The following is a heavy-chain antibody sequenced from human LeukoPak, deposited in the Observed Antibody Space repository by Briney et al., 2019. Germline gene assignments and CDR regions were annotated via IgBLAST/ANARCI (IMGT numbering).Heavy chain of an antibody. Sequence: GGSLRLSCAASGLTFSSHWMHWVRHAPGKGLVWVSRITNEGSSTTYADSVKGRFTISRDNAKNMLYLQVNNLRAEDTAVYYFATQQGGNPAYWGQGTLVTVSS. D-gene: IGHD1-14*01. J-gene: IGHJ4*02. CDR3: ATQQGGNPAY. CDR2: ITNEGSST. CDR1: GLTFSSHW. V-gene: IGHV3-74*01.